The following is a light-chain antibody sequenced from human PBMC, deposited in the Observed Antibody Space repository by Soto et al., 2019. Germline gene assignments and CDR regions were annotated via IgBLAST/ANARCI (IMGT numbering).Light chain of an antibody. V-gene: IGKV1-12*01. J-gene: IGKJ5*01. CDR3: HQAHSLPVT. CDR1: QDIGSW. CDR2: GKP. Sequence: DIEMTQSPSSVSASVGERVIISCRASQDIGSWLDWYQQRPGKAPKLLIYGKPSLHSGVPPRFSGSGSGTDFTLTISSLQPEDSATNYCHQAHSLPVTFGEGTRLEIK.